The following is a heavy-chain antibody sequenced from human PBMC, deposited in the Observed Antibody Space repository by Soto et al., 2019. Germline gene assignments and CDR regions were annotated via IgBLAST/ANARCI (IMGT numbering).Heavy chain of an antibody. J-gene: IGHJ4*02. CDR1: GGSISSYY. Sequence: QVQLQESGPGLVKPSETLSLTCTVCGGSISSYYWSWIRQPPGKGLEWIGYIYYSGSTNYNPSLKSRVTISVDTSKNHFSLKLSSVTAADTAVYYCATAIFRVVIYFDYWGQGTLVTVST. D-gene: IGHD3-3*01. V-gene: IGHV4-59*01. CDR3: ATAIFRVVIYFDY. CDR2: IYYSGST.